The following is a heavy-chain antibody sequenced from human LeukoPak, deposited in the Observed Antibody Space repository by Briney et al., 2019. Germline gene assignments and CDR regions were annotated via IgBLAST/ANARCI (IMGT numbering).Heavy chain of an antibody. CDR3: AKERFSEFDY. V-gene: IGHV3-23*01. J-gene: IGHJ4*02. D-gene: IGHD3-3*01. CDR2: VGGGGDYT. CDR1: GFTFTSYV. Sequence: GGYLRLSCAASGFTFTSYVMSWVRQAPGKGLEWVASVGGGGDYTYYSDSVKGRFTISRDNSENTVYLQMNNLRGEDTATYFCAKERFSEFDYWGQGILVTVSS.